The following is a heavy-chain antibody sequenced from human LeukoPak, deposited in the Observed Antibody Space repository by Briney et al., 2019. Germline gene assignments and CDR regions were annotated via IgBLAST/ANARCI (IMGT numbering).Heavy chain of an antibody. V-gene: IGHV3-53*01. CDR1: GFTVSSNY. J-gene: IGHJ4*02. CDR2: IYSGGST. Sequence: GGSLRLSCAASGFTVSSNYMSWVRQAPGEGLEWVSVIYSGGSTYYADSVKGRFTISRDNSKNTLYLQMNSLRAEDTAVYYCARDSAADTAIDWGQGTLVTVSS. D-gene: IGHD5-18*01. CDR3: ARDSAADTAID.